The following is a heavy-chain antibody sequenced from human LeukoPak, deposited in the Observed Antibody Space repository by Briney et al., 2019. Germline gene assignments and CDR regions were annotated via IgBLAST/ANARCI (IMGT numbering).Heavy chain of an antibody. Sequence: GGSLRLSCAASGFSFRSYFMYWVRQAPGRGLVWVSRINTDGRDTEYQDPVKGRFTISRDNAKNTLYMQMNSLREEDTAVDYCVAYNWNFPAYWRQGTLVT. CDR3: VAYNWNFPAY. J-gene: IGHJ1*01. D-gene: IGHD1-20*01. CDR2: INTDGRDT. V-gene: IGHV3-74*03. CDR1: GFSFRSYF.